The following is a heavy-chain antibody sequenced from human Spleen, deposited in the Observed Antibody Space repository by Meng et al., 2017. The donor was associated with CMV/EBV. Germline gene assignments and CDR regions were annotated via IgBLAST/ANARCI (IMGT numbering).Heavy chain of an antibody. CDR1: QFDFSNYA. D-gene: IGHD6-6*01. CDR3: AKGYTSSLRWLFDD. Sequence: GGSLRLSCAASQFDFSNYAFHWVRQVPGKGLEWVAAIPYGGDKEKYTDSVKGRFSISRDNSKNTLYLQMNSLRADDTAVYYCAKGYTSSLRWLFDDWGQGTLVTVSS. J-gene: IGHJ4*02. V-gene: IGHV3-30-3*01. CDR2: IPYGGDKE.